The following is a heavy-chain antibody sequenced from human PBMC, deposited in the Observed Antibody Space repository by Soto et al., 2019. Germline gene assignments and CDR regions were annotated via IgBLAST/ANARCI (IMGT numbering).Heavy chain of an antibody. CDR3: AHVVTTVTTR. Sequence: QITLKESGPPLVKPTQTLTLTCTFSGFSLSASGVGVGWIRQPPGKALEWLALIYWDDDKRYSPSLKSRLTINXDTSKNQVVLSMTNMDPVDTATYYCAHVVTTVTTRWGQGTLVTVSS. V-gene: IGHV2-5*02. D-gene: IGHD4-17*01. J-gene: IGHJ4*02. CDR2: IYWDDDK. CDR1: GFSLSASGVG.